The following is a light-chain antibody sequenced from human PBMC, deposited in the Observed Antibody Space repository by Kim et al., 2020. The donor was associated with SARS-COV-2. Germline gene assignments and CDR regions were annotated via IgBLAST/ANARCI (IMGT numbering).Light chain of an antibody. V-gene: IGLV3-21*04. Sequence: APGQTARITGGGNNIGGKTFHWYQQKPGQAPVLVIRYDGDRPSGIPERFSGSNSGNAATLTISRVEAGDEADYYCQVWDSSSDHVLFGGGTQLTVL. CDR3: QVWDSSSDHVL. CDR1: NIGGKT. CDR2: YDG. J-gene: IGLJ2*01.